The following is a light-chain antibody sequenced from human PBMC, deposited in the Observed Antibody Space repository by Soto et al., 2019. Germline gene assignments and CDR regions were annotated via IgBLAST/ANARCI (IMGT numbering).Light chain of an antibody. CDR2: GNS. J-gene: IGLJ2*01. V-gene: IGLV1-40*01. Sequence: QTVVTQPPSVSGAPGQRVTISCTGSSSNIGADYVHWYQQLPGTAPKLLIYGNSNRPSGVPDRFSGSKSGTSASLAITGLQAEDEADYYCQSYDSSLSGSVVFGGGTKLTVL. CDR3: QSYDSSLSGSVV. CDR1: SSNIGADY.